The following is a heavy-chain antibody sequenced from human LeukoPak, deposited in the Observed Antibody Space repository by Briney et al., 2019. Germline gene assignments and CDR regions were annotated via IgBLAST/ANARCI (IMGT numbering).Heavy chain of an antibody. D-gene: IGHD1-1*01. CDR2: INPSGGST. CDR3: AREGTAGTNLNWFDP. CDR1: GYTFTNFY. Sequence: ASVKASCKASGYTFTNFYMHWVRQAPGQGLEWMGVINPSGGSTSYAQKFQGRVTMTRDTSTSTVYMELSSLRSADTAVYYCAREGTAGTNLNWFDPWGQGTLVTVSS. J-gene: IGHJ5*02. V-gene: IGHV1-46*01.